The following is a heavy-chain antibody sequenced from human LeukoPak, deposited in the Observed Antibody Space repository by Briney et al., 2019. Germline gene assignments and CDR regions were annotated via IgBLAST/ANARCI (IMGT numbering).Heavy chain of an antibody. D-gene: IGHD5-24*01. CDR2: INQEGSEK. V-gene: IGHV3-7*01. CDR1: GLTFRSFW. Sequence: GGSLRLSCEVSGLTFRSFWMSWVRQAPGKGLECVANINQEGSEKYFVDSVRGRFTISRDNAKNSLHLQMNTLTAEATAVYYCARERDGRFFDYWGQGALVTVSS. J-gene: IGHJ4*02. CDR3: ARERDGRFFDY.